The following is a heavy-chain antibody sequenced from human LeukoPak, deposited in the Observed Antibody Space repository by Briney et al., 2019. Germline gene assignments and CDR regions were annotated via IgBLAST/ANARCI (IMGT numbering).Heavy chain of an antibody. J-gene: IGHJ4*02. Sequence: GGSLRLSCAASGFTFSSYSMNWVRQAPGKGLEGVSYISSSIITIYYADSVKGRFTISRDNAKTSLYLQMNSLRAEDTAVYYCARDRGIAAAGTGYWGQGTLVTVSS. CDR2: ISSSIITI. D-gene: IGHD6-13*01. CDR3: ARDRGIAAAGTGY. V-gene: IGHV3-48*01. CDR1: GFTFSSYS.